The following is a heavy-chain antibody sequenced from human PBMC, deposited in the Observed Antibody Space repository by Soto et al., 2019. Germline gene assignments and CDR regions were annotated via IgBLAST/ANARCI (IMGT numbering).Heavy chain of an antibody. V-gene: IGHV1-69*02. CDR1: GGTFSSYT. J-gene: IGHJ4*02. Sequence: QVQLVESGAEVKKPGSSVKVSCKASGGTFSSYTINWVRKAPGQGLEWMGRIIPILGIANYAQKFQGRVTSTADKSTSTAYMELSSLRSEDTDVYYCAQRGSSWTDYWGQGTLVTVSS. CDR3: AQRGSSWTDY. D-gene: IGHD6-13*01. CDR2: IIPILGIA.